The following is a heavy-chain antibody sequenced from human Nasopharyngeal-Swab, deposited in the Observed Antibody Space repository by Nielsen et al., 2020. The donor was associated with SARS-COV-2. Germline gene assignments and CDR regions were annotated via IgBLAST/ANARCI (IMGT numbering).Heavy chain of an antibody. Sequence: SETLSLTCTVSGDSIRNGYYWGWIRQPPGKGLEWIGSIYHSGSTYYNPSLKSRATISVDRSKKQFSLRLSSVTAADTALYYCARRRAEPSFDYWGQGTLVTVSS. J-gene: IGHJ4*02. CDR2: IYHSGST. CDR3: ARRRAEPSFDY. V-gene: IGHV4-38-2*02. CDR1: GDSIRNGYY.